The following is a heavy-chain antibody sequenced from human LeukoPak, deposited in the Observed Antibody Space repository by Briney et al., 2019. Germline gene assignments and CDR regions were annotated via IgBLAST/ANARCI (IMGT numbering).Heavy chain of an antibody. D-gene: IGHD6-6*01. V-gene: IGHV4-30-4*08. Sequence: SQTLSLTCTVSGGSISSGDYYWSWLRQPPGTGLEWIGYIYYSGSTYYNPSLKSRVTISVDTSKNQFSLKLSSVTAADTAVYYCARVPFSRTFDYWGQGTLVTVSS. CDR1: GGSISSGDYY. CDR3: ARVPFSRTFDY. CDR2: IYYSGST. J-gene: IGHJ4*02.